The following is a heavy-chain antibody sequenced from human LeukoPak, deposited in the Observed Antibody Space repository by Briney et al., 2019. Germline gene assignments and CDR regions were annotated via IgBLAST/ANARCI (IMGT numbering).Heavy chain of an antibody. J-gene: IGHJ4*02. CDR3: ARDRSIVVVPAATSDY. V-gene: IGHV1-46*01. CDR1: GYTFTSYY. Sequence: ASVKVSCKASGYTFTSYYLHWVRQAPGQGLEWMGIINPSGGGISYAQKFQGRVTMTRDTSISTAYMELSRLRSDDTAVNYCARDRSIVVVPAATSDYWGQGTLVTVSS. CDR2: INPSGGGI. D-gene: IGHD2-2*01.